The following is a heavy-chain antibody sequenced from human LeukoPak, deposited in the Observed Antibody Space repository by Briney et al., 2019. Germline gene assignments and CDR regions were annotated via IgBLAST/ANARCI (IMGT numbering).Heavy chain of an antibody. V-gene: IGHV3-23*01. CDR3: AKDRRLPWDYFDS. D-gene: IGHD5-12*01. CDR1: GFTFSSYA. Sequence: GGSLRLSWAASGFTFSSYAMSWFRQAPGRGLEWVSAIDGSGGSTYYADSVKGRFTISRDNSKNTLYLQMNSLRAEDTAIYYCAKDRRLPWDYFDSWGQGILVTVSS. J-gene: IGHJ4*02. CDR2: IDGSGGST.